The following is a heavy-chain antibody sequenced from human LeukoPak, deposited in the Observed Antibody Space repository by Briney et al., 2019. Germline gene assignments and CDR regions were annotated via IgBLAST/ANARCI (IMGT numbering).Heavy chain of an antibody. D-gene: IGHD7-27*01. CDR3: AKAPTGAAGY. CDR1: GFTFSDYY. V-gene: IGHV3-11*04. Sequence: GGSLRLPCAASGFTFSDYYMSWIRQAPGKGLEWVSYISSSGSTKYYADSVKGRFTISRDNSKNTLYLQMNSLRAEDTAVYYCAKAPTGAAGYWGQGTLVTVSS. CDR2: ISSSGSTK. J-gene: IGHJ4*02.